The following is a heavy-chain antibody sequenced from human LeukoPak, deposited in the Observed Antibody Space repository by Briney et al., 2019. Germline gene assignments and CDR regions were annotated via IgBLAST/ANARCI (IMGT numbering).Heavy chain of an antibody. V-gene: IGHV3-66*01. D-gene: IGHD5-18*01. CDR2: IYSGGST. Sequence: GGSLRLSCAASGSTVSSNYMSWVRQAPGKGLEWVSVIYSGGSTYYADSVKGRFTISRDNSKNTLYLQMNSLRAEDTAVYYCARDGAGSYGYDYWGQGTLVTVSS. J-gene: IGHJ4*02. CDR3: ARDGAGSYGYDY. CDR1: GSTVSSNY.